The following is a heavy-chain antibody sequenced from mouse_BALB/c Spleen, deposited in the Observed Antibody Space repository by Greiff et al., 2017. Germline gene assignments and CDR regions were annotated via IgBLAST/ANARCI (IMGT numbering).Heavy chain of an antibody. V-gene: IGHV14-3*02. CDR1: GFNIKDTY. Sequence: VQLQQSGAELVKPGASVKLSCTASGFNIKDTYMHWVKQRPEQGLEWIGRIDPANGNTKYDPKFQGKATITADTSSNTAYLQLSSLTSEDTAVYYCARAPPHYGSSYWYFDVWGAGTTVTVSS. CDR2: IDPANGNT. D-gene: IGHD1-1*01. CDR3: ARAPPHYGSSYWYFDV. J-gene: IGHJ1*01.